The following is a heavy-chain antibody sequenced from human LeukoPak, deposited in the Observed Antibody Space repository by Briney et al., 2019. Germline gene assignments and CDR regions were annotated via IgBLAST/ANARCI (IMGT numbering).Heavy chain of an antibody. D-gene: IGHD3-10*01. CDR2: IGQDGTEK. CDR3: ARVGLWGSGRYYPDC. V-gene: IGHV3-7*01. Sequence: PGGSLRLSCAASGFSLSNYWMTWVRQAPRRRVAWVANIGQDGTEKYYVHSVKGRFTISRDNAKNSQHLQMNSQRVEDTAVYYCARVGLWGSGRYYPDCWGQGTLVTVSS. CDR1: GFSLSNYW. J-gene: IGHJ4*02.